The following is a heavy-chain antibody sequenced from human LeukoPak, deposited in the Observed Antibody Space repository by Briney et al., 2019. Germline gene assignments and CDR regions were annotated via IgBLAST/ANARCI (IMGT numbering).Heavy chain of an antibody. Sequence: GASVKVSCKASGYTFTGYYMHWVRQAPGQGLEWMGWINPNSGGTNYAQKFQGRVTMTRDTSISTAYMELSRLRSDDTAVYYWARSNTVVLVNFDYWGQGTLVTVSS. V-gene: IGHV1-2*02. CDR2: INPNSGGT. CDR1: GYTFTGYY. D-gene: IGHD4-23*01. J-gene: IGHJ4*02. CDR3: ARSNTVVLVNFDY.